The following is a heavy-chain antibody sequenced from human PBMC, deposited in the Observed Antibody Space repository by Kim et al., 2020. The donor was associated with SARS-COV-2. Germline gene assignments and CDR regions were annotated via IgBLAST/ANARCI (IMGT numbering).Heavy chain of an antibody. CDR2: TSVYSTNT. J-gene: IGHJ5*02. V-gene: IGHV1-18*01. CDR3: ARRHRSCSGASCPDARGFDP. Sequence: ASVKVSCTASGYIFTNYGITWVRQAPGQGLEWMGWTSVYSTNTKYSQKFQGRVTMTTDTSMNTAYLELRSLTSDDTAVYYCARRHRSCSGASCPDARGFDPWGQGTLVAVSA. D-gene: IGHD2-15*01. CDR1: GYIFTNYG.